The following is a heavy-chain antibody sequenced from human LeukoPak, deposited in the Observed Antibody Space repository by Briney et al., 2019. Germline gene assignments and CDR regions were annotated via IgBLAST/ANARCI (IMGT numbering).Heavy chain of an antibody. CDR1: GYSISSGYY. V-gene: IGHV4-38-2*01. Sequence: SETLSLTCAVSGYSISSGYYWGWIRQPPGKGLEWIGSIYHSGSTYYNPSLKSRVTISVDTSKNQFSPKLSSVTAADTAVYYCSSACYHCLVDYWGQGTLVTVSS. CDR3: SSACYHCLVDY. D-gene: IGHD5-12*01. J-gene: IGHJ4*02. CDR2: IYHSGST.